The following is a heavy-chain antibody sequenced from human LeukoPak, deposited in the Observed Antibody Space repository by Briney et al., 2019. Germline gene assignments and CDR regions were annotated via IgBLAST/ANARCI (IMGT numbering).Heavy chain of an antibody. J-gene: IGHJ4*02. CDR1: GGTFSSYA. Sequence: SVKVSCKASGGTFSSYAISWVRQAPGQGLEWMGGIIPIFGTANYAQKFQGRVTITTDESTSTAYMELSSLRSEDTAVYYCARVGSGYSGYGGGDYWGQGTLVTVSS. D-gene: IGHD5-12*01. CDR2: IIPIFGTA. CDR3: ARVGSGYSGYGGGDY. V-gene: IGHV1-69*05.